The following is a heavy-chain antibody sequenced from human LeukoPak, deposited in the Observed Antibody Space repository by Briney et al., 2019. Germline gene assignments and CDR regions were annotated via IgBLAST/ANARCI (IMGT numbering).Heavy chain of an antibody. J-gene: IGHJ4*02. CDR3: ARWLQSPFDY. Sequence: GGPLRLSCAASGFTFSSYSMNWVRQAPGKGLEWVSSISSSSSYIYYADSVKGRFTISRDNAKNSLHLQMNSLRAEDTAVYYCARWLQSPFDYWGQGTLVTVSS. CDR2: ISSSSSYI. D-gene: IGHD5-24*01. V-gene: IGHV3-21*01. CDR1: GFTFSSYS.